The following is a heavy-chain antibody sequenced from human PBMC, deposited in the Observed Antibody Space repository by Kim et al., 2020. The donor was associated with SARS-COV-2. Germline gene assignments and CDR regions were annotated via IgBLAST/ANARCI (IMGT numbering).Heavy chain of an antibody. CDR1: GFTFSSYG. Sequence: GGSLRLSCAASGFTFSSYGMHWVRQAPGKGLEWVAVIWYDGSNKYYADSVKGRFTISRDNSKNTLYLQMNSLRAEDTAVYYCAREYYYGGNTDNWGQGTLVTVSS. CDR3: AREYYYGGNTDN. D-gene: IGHD3-10*01. CDR2: IWYDGSNK. V-gene: IGHV3-33*01. J-gene: IGHJ4*02.